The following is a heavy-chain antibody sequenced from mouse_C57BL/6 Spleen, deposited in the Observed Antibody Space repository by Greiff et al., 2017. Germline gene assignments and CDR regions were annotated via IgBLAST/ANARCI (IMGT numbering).Heavy chain of an antibody. V-gene: IGHV1-82*01. D-gene: IGHD2-1*01. CDR3: ERSSYGNCPYFDY. Sequence: QVQLQQSGPELVKPGASVKISCKASGYAFSSSWMNWVKQRPGKGLEWIGRIYPGDGDTNYNGKFKGKATLTADKSSSTAYMQLSSLTSEDSAVYFCERSSYGNCPYFDYWGQGTTLTVSS. J-gene: IGHJ2*01. CDR1: GYAFSSSW. CDR2: IYPGDGDT.